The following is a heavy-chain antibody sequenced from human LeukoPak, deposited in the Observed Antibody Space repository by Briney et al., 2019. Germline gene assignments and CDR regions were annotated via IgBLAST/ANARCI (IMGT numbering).Heavy chain of an antibody. CDR1: GFTFSSYA. CDR2: ISYDGSNK. D-gene: IGHD2-2*01. J-gene: IGHJ4*02. Sequence: GRSLRLSCAASGFTFSSYAMHWVRQAPGKGLEWVAVISYDGSNKYYADSVKGRFTISRDNSKNTLYLQMNSLRAEDTAVYYCAKDLPAPYFDYWGQGTLVTVSS. CDR3: AKDLPAPYFDY. V-gene: IGHV3-30-3*01.